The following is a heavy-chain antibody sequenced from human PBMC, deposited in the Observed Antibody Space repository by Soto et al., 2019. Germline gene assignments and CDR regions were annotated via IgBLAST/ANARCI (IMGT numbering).Heavy chain of an antibody. CDR3: TTDRRWLVVVINKDANAFDI. V-gene: IGHV3-15*07. D-gene: IGHD3-22*01. Sequence: GGSLRLSCAASGFTFSNAWMNWVRQAPGKGLEWVGRIKSKTDGGTTDYAAPVKGRFTISRDDSKNTLYLQMNSLKTEDTAVYYCTTDRRWLVVVINKDANAFDIWGQGTMVTVSS. CDR1: GFTFSNAW. J-gene: IGHJ3*02. CDR2: IKSKTDGGTT.